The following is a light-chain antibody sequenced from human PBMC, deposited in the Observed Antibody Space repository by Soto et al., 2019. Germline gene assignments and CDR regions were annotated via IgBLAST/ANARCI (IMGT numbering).Light chain of an antibody. CDR3: VSFAGGTYV. CDR1: SSDVGAYIF. Sequence: QSALTQTPSASGSPGQSVTISCTGTSSDVGAYIFVSWYQQHPGKAPKLMVYDVNRRPPGVPDRFFGSKSGNTASLTVSGLQAEDEADYYCVSFAGGTYVFGTGTKVTVL. J-gene: IGLJ1*01. V-gene: IGLV2-8*01. CDR2: DVN.